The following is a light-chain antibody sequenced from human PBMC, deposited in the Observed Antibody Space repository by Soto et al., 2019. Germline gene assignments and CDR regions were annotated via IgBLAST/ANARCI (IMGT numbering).Light chain of an antibody. V-gene: IGLV2-23*01. Sequence: QSALTQPASVSGSPGQSITISCTGTSSDVGSYNFVSWYQQQPGKAPKLMIYEGSKRPSGVSNRFSGSKSGNTASLTISGLQAEDEADYYCCSYAGDSAWVFGGGTKLIVL. J-gene: IGLJ3*02. CDR2: EGS. CDR1: SSDVGSYNF. CDR3: CSYAGDSAWV.